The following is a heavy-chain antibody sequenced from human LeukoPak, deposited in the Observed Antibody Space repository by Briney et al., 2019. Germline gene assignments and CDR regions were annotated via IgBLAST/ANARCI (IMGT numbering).Heavy chain of an antibody. Sequence: IIPILGIANYAQKFQGRVTITADKSTSTAYMELSSLRSEDTAVYYCACIAAAAYAGFDPWGQGTLVTVSS. J-gene: IGHJ5*02. CDR3: ACIAAAAYAGFDP. CDR2: IIPILGIA. V-gene: IGHV1-69*02. D-gene: IGHD6-13*01.